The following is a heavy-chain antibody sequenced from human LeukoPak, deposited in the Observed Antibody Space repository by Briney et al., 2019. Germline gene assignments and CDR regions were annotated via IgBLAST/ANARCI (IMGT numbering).Heavy chain of an antibody. Sequence: GGSLRLSCAASGFTFSSYGMHWVRQAPGKGLEWVAVIWYDGSNKYYADSVKGRFTISRDNSKNTLYLQMNSLRAEDTAVYYCARDTVPGYSYGSFDYWGQGTLVTVSS. V-gene: IGHV3-33*01. CDR3: ARDTVPGYSYGSFDY. CDR2: IWYDGSNK. J-gene: IGHJ4*02. D-gene: IGHD5-18*01. CDR1: GFTFSSYG.